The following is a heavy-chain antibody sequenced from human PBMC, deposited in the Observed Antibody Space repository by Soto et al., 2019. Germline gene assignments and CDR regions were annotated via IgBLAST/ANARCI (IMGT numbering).Heavy chain of an antibody. CDR1: GFTFSSYA. Sequence: GGSLRLSCAASGFTFSSYAMSWVRQAPGKGLEWVSAISGSGGSTYYADSVKGRFTISRDNSKNTLYLQMNSLRAEDTAVYYCAKFSGPYYYGSGSRARDYYYYGMDVWGQGTTVTVSS. CDR3: AKFSGPYYYGSGSRARDYYYYGMDV. CDR2: ISGSGGST. J-gene: IGHJ6*02. D-gene: IGHD3-10*01. V-gene: IGHV3-23*01.